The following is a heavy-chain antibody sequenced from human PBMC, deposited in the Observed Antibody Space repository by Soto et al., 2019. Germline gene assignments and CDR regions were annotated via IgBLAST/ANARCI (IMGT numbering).Heavy chain of an antibody. Sequence: QSQTLSLTCAISGDSVSSNSAAWNWIRQSPSRGLEWLGRTYYRSKWYNDYAVSVKSRITINPDTSKNQFSLQLNSVTPEDTAVYYCARDSLLELRVWYYYMDVWGKGTTVTVSS. J-gene: IGHJ6*03. V-gene: IGHV6-1*01. CDR1: GDSVSSNSAA. D-gene: IGHD1-7*01. CDR2: TYYRSKWYN. CDR3: ARDSLLELRVWYYYMDV.